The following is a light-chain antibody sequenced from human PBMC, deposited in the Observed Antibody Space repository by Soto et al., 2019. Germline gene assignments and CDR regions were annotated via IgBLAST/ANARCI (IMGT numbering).Light chain of an antibody. Sequence: DIHMTQSPSSLSASVGDRVTITCRASQSITSYLNWYQQKPGKAPKLLIYAASSLQSGVPSRFSGSGSGTDFTLTISSLQPEDFATYYCQRSSKTPYPFGPGTNLEIK. CDR1: QSITSY. J-gene: IGKJ2*01. CDR2: AAS. CDR3: QRSSKTPYP. V-gene: IGKV1-39*01.